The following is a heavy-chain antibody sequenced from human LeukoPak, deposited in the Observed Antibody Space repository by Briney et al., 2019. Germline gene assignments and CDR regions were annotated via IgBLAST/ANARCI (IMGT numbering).Heavy chain of an antibody. V-gene: IGHV5-10-1*01. J-gene: IGHJ4*02. CDR2: IDPSDSYT. CDR3: ASQNYYYDSSGKFDY. D-gene: IGHD3-22*01. Sequence: KVSCKASGGTFSSYAISWVRQMPGKGLEWMGRIDPSDSYTNYSPSFQGHVTISADKSISTAYLQWSSLKASDTAMYYCASQNYYYDSSGKFDYWGQGTLVTVPS. CDR1: GGTFSSYA.